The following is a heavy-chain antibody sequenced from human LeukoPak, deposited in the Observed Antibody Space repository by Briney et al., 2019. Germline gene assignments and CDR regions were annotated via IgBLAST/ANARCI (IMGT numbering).Heavy chain of an antibody. CDR2: IIPILGIA. CDR3: ARDLGSYDFWSGYYPFDY. J-gene: IGHJ4*02. V-gene: IGHV1-69*04. Sequence: ASVKVSCKASGYTFTSYGISWVRQAPGQGLEWMGRIIPILGIANYAQKFQGRVTITADKSTSTAYMELSSLRSEDTAVYYCARDLGSYDFWSGYYPFDYWGQGTLVTVSS. CDR1: GYTFTSYG. D-gene: IGHD3-3*01.